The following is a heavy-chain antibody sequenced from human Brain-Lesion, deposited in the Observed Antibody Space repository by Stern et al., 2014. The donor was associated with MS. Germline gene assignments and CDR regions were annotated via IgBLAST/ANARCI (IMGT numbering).Heavy chain of an antibody. Sequence: KESGPGLVKPSETLSLTCTVSGGSISSSSYYWGWIRQPPGKGLEWIGSIYYRGSTYYNPSLKSRVTISMDTSQNQFSLRLSSVTAADTAVYFCAKLWLGELPESPFDYWGQGTLVTVSS. J-gene: IGHJ4*02. CDR3: AKLWLGELPESPFDY. CDR1: GGSISSSSYY. D-gene: IGHD3-10*01. CDR2: IYYRGST. V-gene: IGHV4-39*01.